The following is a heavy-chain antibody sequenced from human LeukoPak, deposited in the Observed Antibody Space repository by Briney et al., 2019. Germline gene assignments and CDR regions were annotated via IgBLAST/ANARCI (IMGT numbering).Heavy chain of an antibody. V-gene: IGHV4-39*01. CDR2: LYYSGST. CDR3: ARHAIDSSGYYLHYFDY. J-gene: IGHJ4*02. Sequence: SETLSLTCAVYGGSFRGYYWGWIRQPPGKGLEWIGRLYYSGSTYYNPSLKSRVTISVDTSKNQFSLKLSSVTAADTAMYYCARHAIDSSGYYLHYFDYWGQGTLVTVSS. D-gene: IGHD3-22*01. CDR1: GGSFRGYY.